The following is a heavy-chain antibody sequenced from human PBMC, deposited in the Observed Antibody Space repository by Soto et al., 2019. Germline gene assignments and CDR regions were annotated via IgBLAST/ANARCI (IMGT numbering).Heavy chain of an antibody. Sequence: QITLKESGPTLVKPTQTLTLTCTFSGFSLSTSGVGVGWIRQPPGKALEWLALIYWDDDKRYSPSLKSSLTNTKDTSKNRGVLTMTFMDPVATATYYCAGTYDCGEYDFPYCCQGTLGTVSS. CDR3: AGTYDCGEYDFPY. J-gene: IGHJ4*02. CDR2: IYWDDDK. D-gene: IGHD4-17*01. CDR1: GFSLSTSGVG. V-gene: IGHV2-5*02.